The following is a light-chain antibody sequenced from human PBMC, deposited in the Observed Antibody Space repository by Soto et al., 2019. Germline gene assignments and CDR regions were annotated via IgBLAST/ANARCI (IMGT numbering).Light chain of an antibody. V-gene: IGKV3-15*01. CDR1: HNINSN. CDR3: QQCNNWPPLT. CDR2: GAS. Sequence: EVVMTQSPVTLSVSPGERATLSCRASHNINSNLAWYQQKPGQAPRLLIYGASTRATGIPARFSGSGSGTEFTLTISSLQSEDFAVYYCQQCNNWPPLTFGGGTKVEIK. J-gene: IGKJ4*01.